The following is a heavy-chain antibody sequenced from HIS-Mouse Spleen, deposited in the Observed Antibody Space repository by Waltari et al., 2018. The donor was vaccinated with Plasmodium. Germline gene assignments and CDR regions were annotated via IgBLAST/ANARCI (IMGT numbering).Heavy chain of an antibody. V-gene: IGHV3-13*01. Sequence: EVQLVESGGGLVQPGGSLRLSCAASGFTFSGYAMHWVRQATGKGLEGVSAIGTAGDTYYPGSVKGRFTISRENAKNSLYLQMNSLRAGDTAVYYCARGRWNHAFDIWGQGTMVTVSS. CDR1: GFTFSGYA. J-gene: IGHJ3*02. CDR3: ARGRWNHAFDI. CDR2: IGTAGDT. D-gene: IGHD1-1*01.